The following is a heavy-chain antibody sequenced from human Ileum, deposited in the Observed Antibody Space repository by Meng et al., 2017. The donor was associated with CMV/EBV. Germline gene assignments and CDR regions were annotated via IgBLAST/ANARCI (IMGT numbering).Heavy chain of an antibody. J-gene: IGHJ4*02. CDR2: IYTSEST. CDR1: GGSISSGSYY. V-gene: IGHV4-61*02. D-gene: IGHD1-20*01. CDR3: AGGAITGTTEVPFDY. Sequence: QVRLEESGPGLVKPSQTLSLTCTVSGGSISSGSYYWSWIRKPAGKGLEWIGRIYTSESTNYNPSLKSRVTISVDTSKNQFSLKLSSVTATDTAVYYCAGGAITGTTEVPFDYWGQGTLVTVSS.